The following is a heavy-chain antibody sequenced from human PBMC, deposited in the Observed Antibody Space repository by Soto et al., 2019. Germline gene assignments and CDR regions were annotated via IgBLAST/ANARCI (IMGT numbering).Heavy chain of an antibody. J-gene: IGHJ4*02. D-gene: IGHD3-10*01. Sequence: QVQLVQSGAEVKKPGASVKVSCKASGYTFTSYDINWVRQATGQGLEWMGWMNPNSGNTGYAQKFQGRVTMTRNTSISTADMELSSLSSEDRAVYYWARGQRGVRGVRGGYYFDYWGQGTLVTVSS. CDR2: MNPNSGNT. V-gene: IGHV1-8*01. CDR1: GYTFTSYD. CDR3: ARGQRGVRGVRGGYYFDY.